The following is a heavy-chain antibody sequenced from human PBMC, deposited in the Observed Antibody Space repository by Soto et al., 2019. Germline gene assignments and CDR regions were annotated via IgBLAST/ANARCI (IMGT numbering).Heavy chain of an antibody. Sequence: QVQLVQSGAEVKKPGSSVTVSCKASGGTFGNSAISWVRQAPGQGLEWMGGIIPIFPTPDYAQKFQGRVXXXXXXXXXXXXXXXXXXXXXXXXXXXXXXXXXXXXXGGNYYYGIDVWGQGTTVTVS. CDR1: GGTFGNSA. CDR2: IIPIFPTP. J-gene: IGHJ6*02. CDR3: XXXXXXXXXGGNYYYGIDV. V-gene: IGHV1-69*05. D-gene: IGHD6-25*01.